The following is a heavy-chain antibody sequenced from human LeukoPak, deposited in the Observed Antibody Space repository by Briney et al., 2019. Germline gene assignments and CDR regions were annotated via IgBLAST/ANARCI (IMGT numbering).Heavy chain of an antibody. Sequence: SETLSLTCTVSGGSISTSYWSWIRQPAGKGLEWIGRMYMSGSSNCNPSLKSRVTMSVDTSKNQFSLKVSSVTAADTAMYYCARDLYCSGGSCDSGGPYYFDFWGQGTLVTVSS. CDR1: GGSISTSY. D-gene: IGHD2-15*01. CDR2: MYMSGSS. J-gene: IGHJ4*02. CDR3: ARDLYCSGGSCDSGGPYYFDF. V-gene: IGHV4-4*07.